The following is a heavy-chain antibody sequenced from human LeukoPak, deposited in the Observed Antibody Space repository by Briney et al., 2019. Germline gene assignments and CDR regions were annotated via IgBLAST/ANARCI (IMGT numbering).Heavy chain of an antibody. Sequence: KPSETLSLTCTVSGGSISSYYWSWIRQPPGKGLEWIGYIYYSGSTNYNPSLTSRVTISVDTSKNQFSLKLSSVTAADTAVYYCASSSWYGRIDYWGQGTLVTVSS. J-gene: IGHJ4*02. CDR1: GGSISSYY. CDR2: IYYSGST. V-gene: IGHV4-59*08. D-gene: IGHD6-13*01. CDR3: ASSSWYGRIDY.